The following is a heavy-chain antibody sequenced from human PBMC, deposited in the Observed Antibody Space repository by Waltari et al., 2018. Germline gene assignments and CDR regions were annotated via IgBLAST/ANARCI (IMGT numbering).Heavy chain of an antibody. CDR3: ARDRGRGLYLDS. J-gene: IGHJ4*02. CDR2: IHGSGKT. D-gene: IGHD1-26*01. V-gene: IGHV4-4*02. CDR1: SDSVSNYYW. Sequence: QLQLQQSGPGLVKPSESLSLTCGVSSDSVSNYYWWSWVRQSPGKGLEWIGQIHGSGKTNYNPSLESRVTVSMDTSNNQFSLKLTSPTAADTAVYYCARDRGRGLYLDSWGQGTLVTVSP.